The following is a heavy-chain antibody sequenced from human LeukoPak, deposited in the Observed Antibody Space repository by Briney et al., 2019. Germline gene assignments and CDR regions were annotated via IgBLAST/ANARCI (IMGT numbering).Heavy chain of an antibody. CDR3: ARPRPGYYMDG. V-gene: IGHV3-7*01. J-gene: IGHJ6*03. D-gene: IGHD1-1*01. Sequence: GGSLRLSCAASGFTFSSYWVSWVRQAPGKGLEWVANIKQDGSEKYYVDSVKGRFTISRDNAKNSLYLQMNSLRAEDTAVYYCARPRPGYYMDGWGEGTTVTVSS. CDR2: IKQDGSEK. CDR1: GFTFSSYW.